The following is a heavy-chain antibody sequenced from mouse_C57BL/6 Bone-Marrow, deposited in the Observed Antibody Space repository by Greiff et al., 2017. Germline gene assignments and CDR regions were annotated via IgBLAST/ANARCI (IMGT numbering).Heavy chain of an antibody. D-gene: IGHD1-1*01. J-gene: IGHJ1*03. CDR1: GYSITSGYY. CDR2: ISYDGSN. Sequence: EVHLVESGPGLVKPSQSLSLTCSVTGYSITSGYYWNWIRQFPGNKLEWMGYISYDGSNNYNPSLKNRNSITRDTSKNQFYLKLNTVTTEDTATYYGASRDYYGSSDWYFDVWGTGTAVTVSS. CDR3: ASRDYYGSSDWYFDV. V-gene: IGHV3-6*01.